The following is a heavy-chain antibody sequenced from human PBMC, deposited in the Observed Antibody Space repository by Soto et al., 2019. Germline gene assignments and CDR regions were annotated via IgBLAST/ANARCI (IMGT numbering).Heavy chain of an antibody. J-gene: IGHJ4*02. V-gene: IGHV4-34*01. CDR1: GGSFSGYY. Sequence: PSETLSLTCAVYGGSFSGYYWSWIRQPPGKGLEWIGEINHSGSTNYNPSLKSRVTVSVDTSKNQFSLKLSSVTAADTAVYYCARSEKNYGSGSYLDYWGQGTLVTVSS. D-gene: IGHD3-10*01. CDR2: INHSGST. CDR3: ARSEKNYGSGSYLDY.